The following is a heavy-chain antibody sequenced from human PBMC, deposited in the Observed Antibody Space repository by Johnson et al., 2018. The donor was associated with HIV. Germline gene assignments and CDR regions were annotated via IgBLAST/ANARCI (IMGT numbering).Heavy chain of an antibody. CDR3: ASSGPNCAFDF. Sequence: VQLVESGGGLVQPGGSLILSCAASGFTFSSYWMHWVRQTPGKGLVWVSRISSDGSSTYYADSVKGRLTISRDNARNTMFLQMNSLRAEDGAVYYCASSGPNCAFDFWGQGTMVTVSS. CDR1: GFTFSSYW. J-gene: IGHJ3*01. V-gene: IGHV3-74*01. CDR2: ISSDGSST. D-gene: IGHD1-1*01.